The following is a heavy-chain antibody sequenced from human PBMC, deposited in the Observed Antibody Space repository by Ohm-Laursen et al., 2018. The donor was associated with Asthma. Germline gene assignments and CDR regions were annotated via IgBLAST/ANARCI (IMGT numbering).Heavy chain of an antibody. D-gene: IGHD2-15*01. J-gene: IGHJ1*01. V-gene: IGHV4-31*02. CDR3: ARVSCTGGSCFIEH. Sequence: TLSLTCSVSGGSIISGGYHWSWIRQHPGKGLEWIGNIYYRGNAYYNPYLKSRVTIGLDTSKDQFSLNLNSVTAADTAVYSCARVSCTGGSCFIEHWAQGTLVTVSS. CDR1: GGSIISGGYH. CDR2: IYYRGNA.